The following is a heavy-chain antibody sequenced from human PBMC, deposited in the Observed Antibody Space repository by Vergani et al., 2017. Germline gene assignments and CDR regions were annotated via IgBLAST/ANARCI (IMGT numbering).Heavy chain of an antibody. D-gene: IGHD5-12*01. Sequence: VQLQESGPGLVKPSETLSLTCTVSGDSVISTDYHWGWIRQPPGKGLEWVSVIYSAGSTYYADSVKGRFTISRHNSKNTLYLQKNSLRAEDTAVYYCAIDRVDIVATTTDYYYYYGMDVWGQ. CDR1: GDSVISTDYH. V-gene: IGHV3-53*04. J-gene: IGHJ6*02. CDR3: AIDRVDIVATTTDYYYYYGMDV. CDR2: IYSAGST.